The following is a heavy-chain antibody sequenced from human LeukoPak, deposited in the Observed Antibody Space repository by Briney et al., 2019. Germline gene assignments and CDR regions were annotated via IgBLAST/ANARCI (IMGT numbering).Heavy chain of an antibody. D-gene: IGHD3-22*01. CDR1: GYTFTSYG. CDR2: ICAYNGNT. CDR3: AREGYAYYYDSSGYYSDY. J-gene: IGHJ4*02. Sequence: ASVKVSCKASGYTFTSYGISWARPAPEQGLEWMGWICAYNGNTNYAQKLQGRVTMTTDTSTSTAYMELRSLRSDDTAVYYCAREGYAYYYDSSGYYSDYWGQGTLVTVSS. V-gene: IGHV1-18*01.